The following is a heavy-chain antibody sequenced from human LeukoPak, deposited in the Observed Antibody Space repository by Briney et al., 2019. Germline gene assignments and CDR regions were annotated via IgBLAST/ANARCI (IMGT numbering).Heavy chain of an antibody. CDR2: INPGGGGA. CDR3: ARVGGLRSHFDY. J-gene: IGHJ4*02. D-gene: IGHD5-12*01. CDR1: GYTFTSYY. Sequence: ASVKVSCKASGYTFTSYYMHWVRQAPGQGLEWMGIINPGGGGASYAQKFQGRVTMTRDTSTSTVYMELSSLRSEDTAVYYCARVGGLRSHFDYWGQGTLVTVSS. V-gene: IGHV1-46*01.